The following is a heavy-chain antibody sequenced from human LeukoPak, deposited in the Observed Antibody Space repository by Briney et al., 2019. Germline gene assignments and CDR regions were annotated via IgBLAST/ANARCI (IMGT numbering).Heavy chain of an antibody. D-gene: IGHD6-13*01. CDR3: AKAAAGTGYYYYYMDV. CDR1: GFTFDDYA. CDR2: ISWNSGSI. V-gene: IGHV3-9*01. J-gene: IGHJ6*03. Sequence: PGGSLRLSCAASGFTFDDYAMHWVRQAPGKGLEWVSGISWNSGSIGYADSVKGRFTISRDNAKNSLYLQMNSLRAEDTALYYCAKAAAGTGYYYYYMDVWGKGTTATVSS.